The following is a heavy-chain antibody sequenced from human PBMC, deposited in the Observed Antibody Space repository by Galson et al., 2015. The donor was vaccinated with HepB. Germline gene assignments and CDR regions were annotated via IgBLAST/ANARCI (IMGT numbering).Heavy chain of an antibody. CDR2: IKSKTDGGTT. Sequence: SLRLSCAASGFTFSNAWMNWVRQAPGKGLEWVGRIKSKTDGGTTDYAAPVKGRFTISRDDSKNTLYLQMNSLRAEDTAVYYCARDPADDSSGYYFDYWGQGTLVTVSS. V-gene: IGHV3-15*07. J-gene: IGHJ4*02. D-gene: IGHD3-22*01. CDR3: ARDPADDSSGYYFDY. CDR1: GFTFSNAW.